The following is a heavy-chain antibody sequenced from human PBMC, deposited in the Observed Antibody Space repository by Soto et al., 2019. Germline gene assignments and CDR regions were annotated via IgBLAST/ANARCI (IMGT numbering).Heavy chain of an antibody. V-gene: IGHV4-30-4*01. CDR1: SGSISSGDYY. J-gene: IGHJ4*02. Sequence: QVQLQESGPGLVKPSQTLSLTCTVSSGSISSGDYYWSWIRQPPGKGLEWIGNIYHSGGTYYNPSLKSRVTISVDTSKNQFALKLSSVTAADTAVYYCVRERGYGGNNDYWGQGTLVTVSS. CDR3: VRERGYGGNNDY. D-gene: IGHD4-17*01. CDR2: IYHSGGT.